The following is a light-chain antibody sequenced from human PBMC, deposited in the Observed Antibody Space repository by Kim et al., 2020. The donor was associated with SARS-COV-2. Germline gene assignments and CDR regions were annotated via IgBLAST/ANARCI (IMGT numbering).Light chain of an antibody. CDR3: QQYNNWWT. J-gene: IGKJ1*01. Sequence: SVAPGESATPSCRASQSVSSNLAWYQQKPGQAPRVLIYGASTRATGIPARFSGSGSGTEFTLTISSLQSEDFAVYYCQQYNNWWTFGQGTKVDIK. V-gene: IGKV3-15*01. CDR2: GAS. CDR1: QSVSSN.